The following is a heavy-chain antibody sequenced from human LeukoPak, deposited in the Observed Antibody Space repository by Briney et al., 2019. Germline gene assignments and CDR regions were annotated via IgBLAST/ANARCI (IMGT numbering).Heavy chain of an antibody. D-gene: IGHD3-10*01. V-gene: IGHV1-69*06. Sequence: ASVKVSWKASGGTFSSYAISWVRQAHAQGLEWMGGIIPIFGTANYAQKCQGRVTITADKSTSTAYMELSSLRSEDTAVYYCARDPPYYYGSGSYFDYWGQGTLVTVSS. CDR2: IIPIFGTA. CDR1: GGTFSSYA. CDR3: ARDPPYYYGSGSYFDY. J-gene: IGHJ4*02.